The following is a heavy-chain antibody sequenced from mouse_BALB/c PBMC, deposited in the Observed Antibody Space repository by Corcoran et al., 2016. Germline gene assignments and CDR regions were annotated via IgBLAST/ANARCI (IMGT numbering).Heavy chain of an antibody. V-gene: IGHV9-1*02. Sequence: QIQLVQSGPELKKPGETVKISCKASGYTFTNYGMNWVKQAPGKGLKWMGWINTYTGEPTYADDFKGRFAFSLETSASTAYLQINNLKNEDMATYFCARDYGSSHAWFAYWGQGTLVTVSA. D-gene: IGHD1-1*01. CDR1: GYTFTNYG. CDR3: ARDYGSSHAWFAY. CDR2: INTYTGEP. J-gene: IGHJ3*01.